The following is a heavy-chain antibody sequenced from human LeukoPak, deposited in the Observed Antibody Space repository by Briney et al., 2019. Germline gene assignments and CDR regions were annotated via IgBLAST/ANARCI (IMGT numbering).Heavy chain of an antibody. V-gene: IGHV3-33*06. CDR2: IWYDGSNK. J-gene: IGHJ4*02. CDR1: GFTFSSYG. CDR3: AKDISGEDSSGYD. D-gene: IGHD6-19*01. Sequence: PGGSLRLSCAASGFTFSSYGMHWVRQAPGKGLEWVAVIWYDGSNKYYADSVKGRFTISRDNSKNTLYLQMNSLRAEDTAVYYCAKDISGEDSSGYDWGQGTLVTVSS.